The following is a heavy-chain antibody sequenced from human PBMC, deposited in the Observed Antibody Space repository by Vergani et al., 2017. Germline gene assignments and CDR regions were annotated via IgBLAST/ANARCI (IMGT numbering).Heavy chain of an antibody. CDR2: IYPGDSDT. J-gene: IGHJ6*02. CDR3: ARCLLVYCSGGSCYSNYYYYGMDV. Sequence: EVQLVQSGAEVKKPGESLKISCKGSGYSFTSYWIGWVRQMPGKGLEWMGIIYPGDSDTRYSPSFQGQVTISADKSISTAYLQWSSLKASDTAMYYCARCLLVYCSGGSCYSNYYYYGMDVWGQGTTVTVSS. CDR1: GYSFTSYW. D-gene: IGHD2-15*01. V-gene: IGHV5-51*01.